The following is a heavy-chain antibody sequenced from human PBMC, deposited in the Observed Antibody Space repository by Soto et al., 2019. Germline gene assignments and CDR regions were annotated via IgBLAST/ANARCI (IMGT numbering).Heavy chain of an antibody. J-gene: IGHJ3*02. CDR2: INPYNYKT. Sequence: VKVSCKAAGYTFTRYGIRLVRQAPGQGLDWMGWINPYNYKTNYAQNFQGRVTMTTDTSTSTAYMELRSLRSDDTAVYYCARHLDGAFEIWGQGTLVTVSS. CDR1: GYTFTRYG. CDR3: ARHLDGAFEI. V-gene: IGHV1-18*01.